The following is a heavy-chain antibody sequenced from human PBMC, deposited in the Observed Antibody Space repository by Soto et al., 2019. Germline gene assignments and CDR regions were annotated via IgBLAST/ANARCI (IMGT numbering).Heavy chain of an antibody. V-gene: IGHV4-39*01. CDR3: ARQHSYGLGTHDNNWFDP. CDR1: GGSISSVSYY. Sequence: QLQLQESGPGLVKPSETLSLTCTVSGGSISSVSYYWGWIRQPPGKGLEWIGSIYYSGTTYYNPSLKSRVTISVDTSKNQFSLKLSSVTAAYTAVYYCARQHSYGLGTHDNNWFDPWGQGTLVTVSS. D-gene: IGHD3-10*01. CDR2: IYYSGTT. J-gene: IGHJ5*02.